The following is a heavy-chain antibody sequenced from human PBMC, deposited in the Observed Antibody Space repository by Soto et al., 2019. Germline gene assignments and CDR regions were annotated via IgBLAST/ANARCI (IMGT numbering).Heavy chain of an antibody. D-gene: IGHD6-13*01. J-gene: IGHJ4*02. CDR3: AREAAAGTFYFDY. Sequence: ASVKVSCKASGYTFTSYAMHWVRQAPGQRLEWMGWINAGNGNTKYSQKFQGRVTITRDTSASTAYMELSSLRSEDTAVYYCAREAAAGTFYFDYWGQGTLVTVSS. CDR2: INAGNGNT. CDR1: GYTFTSYA. V-gene: IGHV1-3*01.